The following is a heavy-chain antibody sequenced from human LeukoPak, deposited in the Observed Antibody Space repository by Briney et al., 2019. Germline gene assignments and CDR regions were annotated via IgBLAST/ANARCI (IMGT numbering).Heavy chain of an antibody. V-gene: IGHV3-66*01. CDR2: IYSGGST. CDR3: ARGHWQVEV. CDR1: GFTVSSNY. Sequence: GGSLRLSCAASGFTVSSNYMSWVRQAPGKGLEWVSVIYSGGSTYYADSVKGRFTISRDNARNSLYLQMNTLRAEDTAVYYCARGHWQVEVWGQGALVTVSS. J-gene: IGHJ4*02. D-gene: IGHD1-1*01.